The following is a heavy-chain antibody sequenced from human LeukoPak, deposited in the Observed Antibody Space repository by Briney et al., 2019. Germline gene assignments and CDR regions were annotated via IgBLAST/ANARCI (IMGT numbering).Heavy chain of an antibody. CDR1: GGSISSSSYY. J-gene: IGHJ5*02. CDR3: ARVVQHWLVLSWFDP. Sequence: SETLSLTCTVSGGSISSSSYYWGWIRQPPGKGLEWIGSIYYSGSIYYNPSLKSRVTISVDTSKNQFSLKLSSLTAADTAVYYCARVVQHWLVLSWFDPWGQGTLVTVSS. D-gene: IGHD6-19*01. CDR2: IYYSGSI. V-gene: IGHV4-39*07.